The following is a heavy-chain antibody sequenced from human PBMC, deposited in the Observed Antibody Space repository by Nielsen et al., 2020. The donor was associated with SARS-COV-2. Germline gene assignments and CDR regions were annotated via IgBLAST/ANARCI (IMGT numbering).Heavy chain of an antibody. CDR2: IYSGGSST. J-gene: IGHJ4*02. CDR1: GFTFSSYA. Sequence: GESLKISCAASGFTFSSYAMSWVRQAPGKGLEWVSVIYSGGSSTYYADSVKGRFTISRDNSKNTLYLQMNSLRAEDTAVYYCAKISLLRYFDWSPDYWSQGTLVTVSS. CDR3: AKISLLRYFDWSPDY. V-gene: IGHV3-23*03. D-gene: IGHD3-9*01.